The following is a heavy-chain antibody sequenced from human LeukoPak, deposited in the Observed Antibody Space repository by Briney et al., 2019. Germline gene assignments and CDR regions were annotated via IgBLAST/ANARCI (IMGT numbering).Heavy chain of an antibody. CDR1: GFTFSSYG. D-gene: IGHD6-19*01. CDR3: AKDTGYSSGWYEGGDAFDI. Sequence: GGSLRLSCAASGFTFSSYGMHWVRQAPGKGLEWVAVISYDGSNKYYADSVKGRFTISRDNSKNTLYPQMNSLRAEDTAVYYCAKDTGYSSGWYEGGDAFDIWGQGTMVTVSS. J-gene: IGHJ3*02. V-gene: IGHV3-30*18. CDR2: ISYDGSNK.